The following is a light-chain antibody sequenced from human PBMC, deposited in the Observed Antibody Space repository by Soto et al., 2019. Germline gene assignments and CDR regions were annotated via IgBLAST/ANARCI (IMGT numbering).Light chain of an antibody. Sequence: QSALTQPASVSESPGQSITISCTGTSSDVGSYNLVSWYRHHPGKAPKLMIYEVSKRPSGVSNRFSGSKSGNTASLTISGLQAEDEADYYCCSYAGSSTFYVFGTGTKVTVL. CDR3: CSYAGSSTFYV. V-gene: IGLV2-23*02. J-gene: IGLJ1*01. CDR1: SSDVGSYNL. CDR2: EVS.